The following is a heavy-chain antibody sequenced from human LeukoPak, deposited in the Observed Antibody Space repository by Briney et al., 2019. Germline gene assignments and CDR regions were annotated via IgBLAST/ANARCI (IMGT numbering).Heavy chain of an antibody. D-gene: IGHD1-26*01. CDR3: ARRPLTRELLWSDY. CDR1: GYTFTSYG. CDR2: ISAYNGNT. Sequence: GASVKVSCKASGYTFTSYGISWVRQAPGQGLEWMGWISAYNGNTNYAQKLQGRVTMTTDTSTSTAYMELRSLRSDDTAVYYCARRPLTRELLWSDYWGQGTLVTVSS. V-gene: IGHV1-18*01. J-gene: IGHJ4*02.